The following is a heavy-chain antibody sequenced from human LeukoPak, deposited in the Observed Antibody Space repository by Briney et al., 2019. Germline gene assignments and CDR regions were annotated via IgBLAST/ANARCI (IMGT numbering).Heavy chain of an antibody. D-gene: IGHD4-17*01. J-gene: IGHJ4*02. V-gene: IGHV5-51*01. Sequence: GESLKISCQGSGYSFPHYWIGWVRQMPGKGLEWMGIIYPGDSDTRYNPSFQGQVTISADKSISTAYLQWSSLKASDTAMYYCARHDYGDYVVRHWGQGTLVTVSS. CDR2: IYPGDSDT. CDR3: ARHDYGDYVVRH. CDR1: GYSFPHYW.